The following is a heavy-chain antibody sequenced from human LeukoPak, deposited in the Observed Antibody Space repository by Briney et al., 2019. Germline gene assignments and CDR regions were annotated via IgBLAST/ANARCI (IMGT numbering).Heavy chain of an antibody. CDR1: GYTFTGYY. J-gene: IGHJ3*02. Sequence: ASVKVSCKASGYTFTGYYMHWVRQAPGQGLEWMGWINPNSGGTNYAQKFQGRVTMTRDTSISTAYMELSRLRSDDTAVYYCARGYCSGGSCYRGHHDAFDIWGQGTMATVSS. V-gene: IGHV1-2*02. D-gene: IGHD2-15*01. CDR2: INPNSGGT. CDR3: ARGYCSGGSCYRGHHDAFDI.